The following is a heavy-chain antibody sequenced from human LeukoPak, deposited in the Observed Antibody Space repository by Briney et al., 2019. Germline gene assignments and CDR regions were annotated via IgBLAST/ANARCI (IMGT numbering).Heavy chain of an antibody. V-gene: IGHV1-18*01. CDR3: ARVAAVGGNYAFDI. CDR1: GYSFTSYG. J-gene: IGHJ3*02. CDR2: ISGYNGNT. Sequence: ASVKVSCKASGYSFTSYGITWVRQAPGQGLEWMGWISGYNGNTNYAQKLQGRVTMTTDTPTSTAYMELRSLRSDDTAVYYCARVAAVGGNYAFDIWGQGTMVTVSS. D-gene: IGHD1-26*01.